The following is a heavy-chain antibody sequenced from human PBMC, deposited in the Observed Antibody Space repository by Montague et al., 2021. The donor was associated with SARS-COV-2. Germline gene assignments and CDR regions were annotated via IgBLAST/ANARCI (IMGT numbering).Heavy chain of an antibody. J-gene: IGHJ6*03. Sequence: FRRLSCAVSGFPFDDYGMSWVRQAPGKGLEWVSGISRSGDSTAYGDSVKGRFTISRDNAKNSVFLQMNSLRAEDTAVYYCARGYSGYDWGGIGGYYYYMDVWGKGTTVTVSS. CDR2: ISRSGDST. CDR1: GFPFDDYG. V-gene: IGHV3-20*04. CDR3: ARGYSGYDWGGIGGYYYYMDV. D-gene: IGHD5-12*01.